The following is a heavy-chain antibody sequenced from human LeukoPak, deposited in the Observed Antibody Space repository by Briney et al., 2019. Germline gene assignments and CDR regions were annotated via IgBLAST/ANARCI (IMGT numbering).Heavy chain of an antibody. CDR3: ARDGPYDILTGYSMGYYYYMDV. Sequence: ASVKVSCKVSGYTLTELSMHWVRQAPGKGLEWMGGFDPEDSETIYAKKFQGRVTMTEDTSTDTAYMELSSLRSEDTAVYYCARDGPYDILTGYSMGYYYYMDVWGKGTTVTISS. D-gene: IGHD3-9*01. J-gene: IGHJ6*03. CDR2: FDPEDSET. CDR1: GYTLTELS. V-gene: IGHV1-24*01.